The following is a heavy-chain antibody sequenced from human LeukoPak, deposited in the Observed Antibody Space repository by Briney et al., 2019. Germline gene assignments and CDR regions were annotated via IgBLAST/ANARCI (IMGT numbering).Heavy chain of an antibody. CDR2: ISDSGNT. CDR1: GFTLSSYA. D-gene: IGHD6-19*01. V-gene: IGHV3-23*01. CDR3: AKHPIAVAGTDYFDY. Sequence: GGSLRLSCAASGFTLSSYAMSWVRQAPGKGLEWVSAISDSGNTYHADSVKGRFTISRDSSKNTLFNRLRPEDAAVYYCAKHPIAVAGTDYFDYWGQGTLVTVSS. J-gene: IGHJ4*02.